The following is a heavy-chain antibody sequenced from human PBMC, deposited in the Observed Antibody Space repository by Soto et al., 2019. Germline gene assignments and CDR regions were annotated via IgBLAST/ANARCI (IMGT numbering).Heavy chain of an antibody. V-gene: IGHV4-34*01. Sequence: SETLSLTCTVSGGSISGYYWSWIRQPPGKGLEWIGEINHSGSTNYNPSLKSRVTISVDTSKNQFSLKLSSVTAADTAVYYCASSNVDSSGYWKYYFEYWGQGTLVTVSS. CDR2: INHSGST. CDR3: ASSNVDSSGYWKYYFEY. D-gene: IGHD3-22*01. J-gene: IGHJ4*02. CDR1: GGSISGYY.